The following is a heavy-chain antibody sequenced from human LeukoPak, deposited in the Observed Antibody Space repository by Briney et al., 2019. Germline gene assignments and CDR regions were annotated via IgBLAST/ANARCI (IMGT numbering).Heavy chain of an antibody. CDR2: IYYSGST. CDR1: GGSISSSSYY. J-gene: IGHJ4*02. V-gene: IGHV4-39*01. CDR3: AVFGVVPTGYFDY. Sequence: SETLSLTCTVSGGSISSSSYYWGWIRQPPGKGLEWIGSIYYSGSTYYNPSLKSRVTISVDTSKNQFSLKLSSVTAADTAVYYRAVFGVVPTGYFDYWGQGTLVTLSS. D-gene: IGHD3-3*01.